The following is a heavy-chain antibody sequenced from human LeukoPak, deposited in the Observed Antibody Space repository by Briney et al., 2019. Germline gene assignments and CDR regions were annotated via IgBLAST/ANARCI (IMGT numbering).Heavy chain of an antibody. D-gene: IGHD2/OR15-2a*01. V-gene: IGHV3-21*01. CDR3: AIDSEALSYMDV. Sequence: GGSLRLSCAASGFTFSSYSMNWVRQAPGKGLEWVSSISSSSSYIYYADSVKGRFTISRDNAKNSLYLQMNSLRAGDTAVYYCAIDSEALSYMDVWGKGTTVTVSS. CDR2: ISSSSSYI. J-gene: IGHJ6*03. CDR1: GFTFSSYS.